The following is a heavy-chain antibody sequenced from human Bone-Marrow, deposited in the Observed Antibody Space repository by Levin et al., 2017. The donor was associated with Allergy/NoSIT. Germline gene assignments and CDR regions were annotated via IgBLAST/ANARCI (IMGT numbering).Heavy chain of an antibody. CDR1: GFTFSSYG. D-gene: IGHD6-13*01. J-gene: IGHJ4*02. CDR3: ARGHSSSWDPFDY. CDR2: IWYDGSNK. Sequence: GESLKISCAASGFTFSSYGMHWVRQAPGKGLEWVAVIWYDGSNKYYADSVKGRFTISRDNSKNTLYLQMNSLRAEDTAVYYCARGHSSSWDPFDYWGQGTLVTVSS. V-gene: IGHV3-33*01.